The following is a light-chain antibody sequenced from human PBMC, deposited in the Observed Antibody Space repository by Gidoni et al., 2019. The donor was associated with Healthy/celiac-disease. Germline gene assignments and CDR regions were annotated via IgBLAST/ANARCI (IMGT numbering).Light chain of an antibody. V-gene: IGKV2-28*01. Sequence: EIVMTQSPLSLPVTPGEPASISCRSSQSLLHSNGYNYLDWYLQKPGQSPQLLIYLGSSRASGVPDRFSGSGSGTDFTLKISRVEAEDVGVYYCMQALQTPWTFXQXTKVEIK. J-gene: IGKJ1*01. CDR3: MQALQTPWT. CDR1: QSLLHSNGYNY. CDR2: LGS.